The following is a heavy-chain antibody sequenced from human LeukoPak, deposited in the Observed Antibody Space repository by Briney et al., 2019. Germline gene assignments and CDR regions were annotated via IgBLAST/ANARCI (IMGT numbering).Heavy chain of an antibody. CDR2: ISTYNGDT. D-gene: IGHD6-13*01. CDR3: ARDPSNSSSWRTFFDY. CDR1: GYSFINYG. V-gene: IGHV1-18*01. Sequence: VASVKVSCKASGYSFINYGVSWVRQAPGQGLEWMGWISTYNGDTNYAQKLQGRVTMTTDTSTSTAYMELRSLGSDDTAVYYCARDPSNSSSWRTFFDYWGQGTLVTVSS. J-gene: IGHJ4*02.